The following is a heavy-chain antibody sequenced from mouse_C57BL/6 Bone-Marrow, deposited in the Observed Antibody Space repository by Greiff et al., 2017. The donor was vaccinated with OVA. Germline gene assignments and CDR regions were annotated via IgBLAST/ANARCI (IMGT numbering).Heavy chain of an antibody. CDR3: TGGYYYGSSGDY. Sequence: EVHLVESGGGLVQPGGSMKLSCAASGFTFSDAWMDWVRQSPEKGLEWVAEIRNKANNHATYYAESVKGRFTISRDDSKSSVYPQMNSLRAEDTGIYYCTGGYYYGSSGDYWGQGTTLTVSS. V-gene: IGHV6-6*01. D-gene: IGHD1-1*01. CDR1: GFTFSDAW. J-gene: IGHJ2*01. CDR2: IRNKANNHAT.